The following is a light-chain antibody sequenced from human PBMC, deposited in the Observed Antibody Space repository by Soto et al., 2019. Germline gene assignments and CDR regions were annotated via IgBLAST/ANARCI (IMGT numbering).Light chain of an antibody. CDR1: QGISSY. J-gene: IGKJ1*01. V-gene: IGKV1-9*01. Sequence: IQLTQSPSSLSASVGDRVTITSRASQGISSYLGWCQHKPGKAPKLLIYTASTLQSGVPARFSGRWSGTDFTLTISSLQTEDSAVYYCQHRSTWPRTFGQGTKVDIK. CDR2: TAS. CDR3: QHRSTWPRT.